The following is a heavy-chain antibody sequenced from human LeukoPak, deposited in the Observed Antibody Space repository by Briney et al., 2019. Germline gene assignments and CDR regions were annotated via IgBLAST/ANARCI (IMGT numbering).Heavy chain of an antibody. J-gene: IGHJ4*02. V-gene: IGHV4-59*01. CDR2: IYYSGSA. D-gene: IGHD6-19*01. Sequence: SETLSLTCTVSGGSISSYYWSWLRQPPGKGLEWIGYIYYSGSAYYNPSLKSRVTISVDTSKNQFSLKLTSVTAADTAVYYCARGGASRSDSSGWYVFWGQGTLVTVSS. CDR1: GGSISSYY. CDR3: ARGGASRSDSSGWYVF.